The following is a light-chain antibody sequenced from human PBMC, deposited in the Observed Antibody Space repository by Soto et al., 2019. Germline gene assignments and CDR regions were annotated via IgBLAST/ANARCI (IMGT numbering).Light chain of an antibody. Sequence: QSVLTQPPSVSAAPGQTVTISCSGSNSNIGTNHVSWYQQLPGTAPKLLIYDNNNRPSGIPDRFSGSRSGTSATLDITGLQTGDEAEYYCGTWDSSLSVGYVFGTGTTLTVL. J-gene: IGLJ1*01. CDR3: GTWDSSLSVGYV. CDR1: NSNIGTNH. CDR2: DNN. V-gene: IGLV1-51*01.